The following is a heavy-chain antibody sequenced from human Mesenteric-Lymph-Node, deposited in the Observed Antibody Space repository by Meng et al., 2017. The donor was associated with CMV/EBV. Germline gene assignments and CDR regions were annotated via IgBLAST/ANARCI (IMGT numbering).Heavy chain of an antibody. CDR1: GGSISSYY. V-gene: IGHV4-59*01. J-gene: IGHJ6*02. D-gene: IGHD3-9*01. Sequence: SETLSLTCTVSGGSISSYYWSWIRQPPGKGLEWIGYIYYSGSTNYNPSLKSRVTISVDTSKNQFSLKLSSVTAADTAVYYCARGYYYDILTGYYFYYYGMDVWGQGTTVTVSS. CDR2: IYYSGST. CDR3: ARGYYYDILTGYYFYYYGMDV.